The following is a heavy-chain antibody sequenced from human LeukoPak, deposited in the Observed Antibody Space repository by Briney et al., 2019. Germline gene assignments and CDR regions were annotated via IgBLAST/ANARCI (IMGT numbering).Heavy chain of an antibody. Sequence: RGSLRLSCAASGFTFSDYYMSWIRQAPGKGLDWVSYISSSGSTIYYADSVKGRFTISRDNAKNSLYLQMNSLRAEDTAVYYCARDSDNSGWYSDYFDYWGQGTLVTVSS. CDR1: GFTFSDYY. V-gene: IGHV3-11*04. CDR3: ARDSDNSGWYSDYFDY. D-gene: IGHD6-19*01. CDR2: ISSSGSTI. J-gene: IGHJ4*02.